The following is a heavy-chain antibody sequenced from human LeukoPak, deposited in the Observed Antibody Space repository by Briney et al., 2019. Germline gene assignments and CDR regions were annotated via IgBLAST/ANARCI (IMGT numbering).Heavy chain of an antibody. D-gene: IGHD3-10*01. J-gene: IGHJ4*02. CDR2: ISRSSNYK. V-gene: IGHV3-21*01. Sequence: YPGGSLRLSCAASGFTFSSYSMNWVRQAPGKGLEWVSSISRSSNYKYYADSVKGRFTISRDNAKNSLYLQMNSLRAEDTAVYYCARDSIAGGSGSYHWGQGTLVTVSS. CDR3: ARDSIAGGSGSYH. CDR1: GFTFSSYS.